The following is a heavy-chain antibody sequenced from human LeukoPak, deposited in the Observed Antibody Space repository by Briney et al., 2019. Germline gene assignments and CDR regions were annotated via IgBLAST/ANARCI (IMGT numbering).Heavy chain of an antibody. CDR1: GGSFSSGNYY. V-gene: IGHV4-61*02. CDR3: AATGYGSRYYYYYDMDV. Sequence: SQTLSLTCSVSGGSFSSGNYYWSWIRQPAGKGLEWIGRIYTSGSTNYNPSLKSRVTISVDTSKNQFSLKLSSVTAADTAVYYCAATGYGSRYYYYYDMDVWGQGTTVTVSS. D-gene: IGHD4-17*01. J-gene: IGHJ6*02. CDR2: IYTSGST.